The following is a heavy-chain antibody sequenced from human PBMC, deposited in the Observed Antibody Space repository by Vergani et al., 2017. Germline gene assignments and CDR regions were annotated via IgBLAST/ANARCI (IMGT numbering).Heavy chain of an antibody. CDR3: AREGDGYTFDY. CDR1: GYSVSSSNW. D-gene: IGHD5-24*01. CDR2: IHYSGDS. J-gene: IGHJ4*02. V-gene: IGHV4-28*03. Sequence: QVQLQESGPGLVKPSDTLSLTCAVSGYSVSSSNWWAWIRQPPGKGLEWIGYIHYSGDSYYNPSLKSRVTMSVDTPKNQFSLKLSSVTAVDTAVFYCAREGDGYTFDYWGQGTLVTVSS.